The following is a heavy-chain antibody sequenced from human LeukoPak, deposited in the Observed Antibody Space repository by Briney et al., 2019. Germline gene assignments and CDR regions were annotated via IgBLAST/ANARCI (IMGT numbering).Heavy chain of an antibody. CDR1: GFTFSSYW. V-gene: IGHV3-74*01. CDR2: INSDGSST. D-gene: IGHD3-10*01. J-gene: IGHJ4*02. CDR3: ARDQGWFGESLDTFDY. Sequence: GGSLRLSCAASGFTFSSYWMHWVRQAPGKGLVWVSRINSDGSSTSYADSVKGRFTISRDNAKNTLYLQVNSLRAEDTAVYYCARDQGWFGESLDTFDYWGQGTLVTVSS.